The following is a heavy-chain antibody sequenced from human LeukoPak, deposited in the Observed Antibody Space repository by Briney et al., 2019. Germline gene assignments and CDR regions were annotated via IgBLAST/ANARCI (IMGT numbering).Heavy chain of an antibody. CDR2: ISSSGGST. V-gene: IGHV3-23*01. J-gene: IGHJ4*02. CDR3: ARAAVYHDSCPDS. D-gene: IGHD5/OR15-5a*01. Sequence: GGSLRLSCAASGFIFSTYTMNWVRQAPGKGLEWVSSISSSGGSTYYADSGKGRFTISRDNSKNTLYLQVNSLRAEDTAVYYCARAAVYHDSCPDSWGQGTLVTVSS. CDR1: GFIFSTYT.